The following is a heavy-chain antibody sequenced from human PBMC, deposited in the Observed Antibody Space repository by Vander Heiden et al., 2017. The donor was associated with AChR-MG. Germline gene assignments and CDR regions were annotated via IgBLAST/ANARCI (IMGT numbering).Heavy chain of an antibody. V-gene: IGHV3-21*01. D-gene: IGHD3-10*01. Sequence: EVQLVESGGGLVKPGGSLRLSCAASGFTFRSYSMNLVRQAPGKGLEWVSSISSSSSYIYYADSVKGRFTISRDNAKNSLYLQMNSLRAEDTAVYYCARDLPSLWFGELSLGMDVWGQGTTVTVSS. CDR1: GFTFRSYS. CDR3: ARDLPSLWFGELSLGMDV. CDR2: ISSSSSYI. J-gene: IGHJ6*02.